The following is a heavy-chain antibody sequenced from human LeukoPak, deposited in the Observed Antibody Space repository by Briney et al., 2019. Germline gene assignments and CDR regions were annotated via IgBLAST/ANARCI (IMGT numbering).Heavy chain of an antibody. V-gene: IGHV4-4*07. Sequence: SETLSLTCNVSGGSISDYYWHWIRQPAGKGLEWIGFMYSSGSPYYNPSLRSRVTLSVDTSKNQFFLKLKSVTAADTAVYYCARDMVAMRLNKWFDPWGQGVLVTVSS. J-gene: IGHJ5*02. CDR2: MYSSGSP. CDR3: ARDMVAMRLNKWFDP. CDR1: GGSISDYY. D-gene: IGHD5-12*01.